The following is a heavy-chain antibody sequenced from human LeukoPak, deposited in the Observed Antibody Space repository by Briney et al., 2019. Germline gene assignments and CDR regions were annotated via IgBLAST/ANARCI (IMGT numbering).Heavy chain of an antibody. V-gene: IGHV3-48*04. CDR2: ISSSSSSI. Sequence: PGGSLRLFCTASGLTFSGYSMNWVRLAPGKGLEWISYISSSSSSIYYADSVKGRFTISRDNANTSLYLQMNSMRAEDTAVYYCARTSASGRLPAALWGQGTLVTVSS. D-gene: IGHD3-10*01. CDR3: ARTSASGRLPAAL. CDR1: GLTFSGYS. J-gene: IGHJ4*02.